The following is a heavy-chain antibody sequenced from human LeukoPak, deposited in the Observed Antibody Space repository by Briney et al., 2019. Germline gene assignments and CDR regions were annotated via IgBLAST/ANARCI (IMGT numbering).Heavy chain of an antibody. V-gene: IGHV4-59*01. Sequence: PSETLSLTCTVSGGSISSYYWSWIRQPPGKGLEWIGYIYYSGSTNYNPSLKSRVTISVDTSKNQFPLKLSSVTAADTAVYYCAREVGAFDYWGQGTLVTVSS. J-gene: IGHJ4*02. CDR3: AREVGAFDY. CDR1: GGSISSYY. D-gene: IGHD1-26*01. CDR2: IYYSGST.